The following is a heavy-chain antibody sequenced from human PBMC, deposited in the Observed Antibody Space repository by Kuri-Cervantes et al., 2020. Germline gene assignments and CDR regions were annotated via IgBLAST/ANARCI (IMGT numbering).Heavy chain of an antibody. CDR1: GVSVSINSYY. CDR2: IYYNGST. V-gene: IGHV4-61*01. CDR3: ARLMSSGYPDY. D-gene: IGHD3-22*01. J-gene: IGHJ4*02. Sequence: GSLRLSCTVSGVSVSINSYYWNWIRQPPGKGLEWIGSIYYNGSTNYNPSLKSRVTISVDTSKNQFSLKLSSVTAADTAVYYCARLMSSGYPDYWGQGTLVTVSS.